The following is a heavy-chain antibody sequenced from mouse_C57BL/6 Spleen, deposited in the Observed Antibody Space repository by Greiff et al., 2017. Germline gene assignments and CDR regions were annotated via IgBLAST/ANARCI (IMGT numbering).Heavy chain of an antibody. D-gene: IGHD4-1*01. CDR1: GFTFSSYA. V-gene: IGHV5-4*01. J-gene: IGHJ1*03. Sequence: EVKLVESGGGLVKPGGSLKLSCAASGFTFSSYAMSWVRQTPEKRLEWVATISDGGSYTYYPDNVKGRFTISRDNAKNNLYLQMSHLKSEDTAMYYCARDGPGTWRYFDVWGTGTTVTVSS. CDR2: ISDGGSYT. CDR3: ARDGPGTWRYFDV.